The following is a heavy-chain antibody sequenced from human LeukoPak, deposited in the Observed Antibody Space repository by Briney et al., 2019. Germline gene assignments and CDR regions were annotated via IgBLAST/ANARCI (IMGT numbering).Heavy chain of an antibody. J-gene: IGHJ3*02. CDR2: INPSGGST. D-gene: IGHD3-3*01. CDR1: GYTFTSYY. CDR3: ARVAIFGVVTLDAFDI. Sequence: ASVKVSCKXSGYTFTSYYMHWVRQAPGQGLEWMGIINPSGGSTSYAQKFQGRVTMTRDTSTSIVYMELSSLRSEDTAVYYCARVAIFGVVTLDAFDIWGQGTMVTVSS. V-gene: IGHV1-46*01.